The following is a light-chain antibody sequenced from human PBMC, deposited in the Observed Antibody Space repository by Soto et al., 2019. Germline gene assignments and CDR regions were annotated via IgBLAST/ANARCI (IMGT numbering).Light chain of an antibody. J-gene: IGKJ4*01. V-gene: IGKV1-9*01. CDR2: AAS. CDR3: QQLNSPLT. Sequence: DIQLTQSPSFLSASVGDRVTITCRASQGISSYLAWYQQKPGKAPKLLIYAASTLRSGVPSRFSGSGSGTEFTLTSSILQPEDFATYYCQQLNSPLTFGGGTKVEIK. CDR1: QGISSY.